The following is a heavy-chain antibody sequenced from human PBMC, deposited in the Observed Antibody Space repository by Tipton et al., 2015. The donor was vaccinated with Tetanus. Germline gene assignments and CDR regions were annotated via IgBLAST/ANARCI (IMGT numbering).Heavy chain of an antibody. Sequence: SLRLSCAASGFTFKSYTMNWVRQAPGNGLEWVAAISGSRLTPYYADSVKGRFTISRDNSKNTVSLQLNSLRADDTAVYYCAKDHFRDAFDIWGQGTMVTVSS. CDR3: AKDHFRDAFDI. J-gene: IGHJ3*02. V-gene: IGHV3-23*01. CDR1: GFTFKSYT. D-gene: IGHD3-3*02. CDR2: ISGSRLTP.